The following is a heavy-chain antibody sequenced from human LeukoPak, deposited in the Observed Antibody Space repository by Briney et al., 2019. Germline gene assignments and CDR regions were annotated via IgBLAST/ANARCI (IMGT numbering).Heavy chain of an antibody. CDR3: ARDSSAVADYYDSSGYYYYPGGPDY. CDR2: IWYDGSNK. V-gene: IGHV3-33*01. CDR1: GCTFSSYG. Sequence: GGCVRLSCAASGCTFSSYGMHWVRQAPGKGLEWVAVIWYDGSNKYYADSVKGRFTISRDNSKNTLYLQMNSLRAEDTAVYYCARDSSAVADYYDSSGYYYYPGGPDYWGQGTLVTVSS. D-gene: IGHD3-22*01. J-gene: IGHJ4*02.